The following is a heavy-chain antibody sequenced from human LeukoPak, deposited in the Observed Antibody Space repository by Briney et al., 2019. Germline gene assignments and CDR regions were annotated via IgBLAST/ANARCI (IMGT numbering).Heavy chain of an antibody. CDR3: ARKFDS. CDR2: IYYSGST. CDR1: GGSVSSGNYY. J-gene: IGHJ5*01. Sequence: SETLSLTCTVSGGSVSSGNYYWGWIRQPPGKGLEWIGYIYYSGSTNYHPSLKSRVTISVDTSKNQFSLKLSSVTAADTAVYYCARKFDSWGQGTLVTVSS. V-gene: IGHV4-61*01.